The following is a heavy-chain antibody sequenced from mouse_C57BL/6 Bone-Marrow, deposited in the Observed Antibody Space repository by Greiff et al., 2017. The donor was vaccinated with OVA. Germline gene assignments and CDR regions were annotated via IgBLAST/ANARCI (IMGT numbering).Heavy chain of an antibody. J-gene: IGHJ3*01. CDR2: IYPGSGST. CDR1: GYTFTSYW. CDR3: ARRDYGSSYAFAY. V-gene: IGHV1-55*01. D-gene: IGHD1-1*01. Sequence: QVQLKQPGAELVKPGASVKMSCKASGYTFTSYWITWVKQRPGQGLEWIGDIYPGSGSTNYNEKFKSKATLTVDTSSSAAYMQRSSLTSEDSAVYYCARRDYGSSYAFAYWGQGTLVTVSA.